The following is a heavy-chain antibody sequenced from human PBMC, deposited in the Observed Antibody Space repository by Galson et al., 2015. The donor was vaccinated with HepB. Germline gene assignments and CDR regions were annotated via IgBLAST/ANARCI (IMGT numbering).Heavy chain of an antibody. CDR3: ARDFNWNFDL. CDR2: ISPDGTTT. D-gene: IGHD1-1*01. CDR1: GSTFRTSN. Sequence: SLRLSCAASGSTFRTSNMHWDRQGPVKGLEWVAIISPDGTTTYHADSVKGRFTISRDNSKNTLFLQMHSLRPEDTAVYYCARDFNWNFDLWGQGTLVTVSS. J-gene: IGHJ4*02. V-gene: IGHV3-30-3*01.